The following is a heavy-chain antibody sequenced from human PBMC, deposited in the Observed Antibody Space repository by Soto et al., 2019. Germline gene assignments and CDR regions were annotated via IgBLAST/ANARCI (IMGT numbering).Heavy chain of an antibody. Sequence: SETLSLTCTVSGGSISSYYWSWIRQPPGKGLEWIGYIYYSGSTNYNPSLKSRVTISVDTSKNQFSLKLSSVTAADTAVYYCARVDYDSSGYFRTSGRVWFDPWGQGTLVTVSS. CDR2: IYYSGST. CDR3: ARVDYDSSGYFRTSGRVWFDP. D-gene: IGHD3-22*01. CDR1: GGSISSYY. J-gene: IGHJ5*02. V-gene: IGHV4-59*01.